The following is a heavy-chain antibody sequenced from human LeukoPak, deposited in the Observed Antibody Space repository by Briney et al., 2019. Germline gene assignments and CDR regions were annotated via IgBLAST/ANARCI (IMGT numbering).Heavy chain of an antibody. J-gene: IGHJ4*02. D-gene: IGHD1-1*01. CDR1: GFTFSSYA. Sequence: GGSLRLSCAASGFTFSSYAMHWVRQAPGKGLEWVSLIYSGGSTYYTESVTGRFTISRDNSKNTLYLQINSLRVEDTAVYYCARDQLGAVLYFDYWGQGALVTVSS. CDR3: ARDQLGAVLYFDY. V-gene: IGHV3-23*03. CDR2: IYSGGST.